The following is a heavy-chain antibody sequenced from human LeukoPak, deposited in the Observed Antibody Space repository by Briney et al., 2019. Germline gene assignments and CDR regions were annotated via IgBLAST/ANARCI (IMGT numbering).Heavy chain of an antibody. CDR3: ARDHSGYSYGYGYFDY. V-gene: IGHV3-48*01. D-gene: IGHD5-18*01. J-gene: IGHJ4*02. Sequence: GGSLRLSCAASGFTFSSYEMNWVRQTPGKGLEWVSYISSSSSTIYYADSVKGRFTISRDNAKNSLYLQMNSLRGEDTAVYHCARDHSGYSYGYGYFDYWGQGTLVTVSS. CDR1: GFTFSSYE. CDR2: ISSSSSTI.